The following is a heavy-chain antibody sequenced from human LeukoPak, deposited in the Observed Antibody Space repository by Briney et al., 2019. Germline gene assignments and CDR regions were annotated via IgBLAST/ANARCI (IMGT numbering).Heavy chain of an antibody. CDR1: GFTFSSYW. V-gene: IGHV3-7*01. J-gene: IGHJ5*02. D-gene: IGHD3-9*01. CDR3: AREDYDILTGFNWFDP. CDR2: IKQDGSEK. Sequence: PGGSLRLSCAASGFTFSSYWMSWVRQAPGKGLEWVANIKQDGSEKYYVDSVKGRFTISRDNAKNSLYLQMNSLRAEDTAVYYCAREDYDILTGFNWFDPWGQGTLVTVSS.